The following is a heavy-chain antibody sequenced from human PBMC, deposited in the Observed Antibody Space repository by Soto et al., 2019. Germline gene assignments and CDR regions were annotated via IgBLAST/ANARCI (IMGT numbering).Heavy chain of an antibody. D-gene: IGHD5-12*01. CDR2: MNPNSGDT. J-gene: IGHJ6*03. CDR1: GYRFSDYY. V-gene: IGHV1-2*02. Sequence: QVQLVQSGAAVKKPGASVTVSCKASGYRFSDYYLHWVRQAPGQGPGWMGWMNPNSGDTKYAQKFKGGVTMTRDTSVRTAFMELNWLKSDDTAVYYCARESGGATATFDYYYFDMDVWGIGTTVTVSS. CDR3: ARESGGATATFDYYYFDMDV.